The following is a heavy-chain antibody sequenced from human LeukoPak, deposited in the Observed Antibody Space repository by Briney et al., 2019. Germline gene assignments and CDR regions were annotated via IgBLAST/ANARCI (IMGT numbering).Heavy chain of an antibody. V-gene: IGHV3-74*01. CDR3: ARGRYEISAAMDV. J-gene: IGHJ6*02. Sequence: GGSLRLSCAASGFTFSSYWMHWVRQAPGKGLVWVSRINSDESNTDYADSVKGRFTISRDNAKNTLYLQMKSLRVEDTAVYYCARGRYEISAAMDVWGQGTTVTVSS. CDR2: INSDESNT. CDR1: GFTFSSYW. D-gene: IGHD5-12*01.